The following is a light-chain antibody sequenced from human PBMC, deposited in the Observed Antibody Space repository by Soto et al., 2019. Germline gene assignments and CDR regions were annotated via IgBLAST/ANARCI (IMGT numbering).Light chain of an antibody. Sequence: DIQMTQSPSSLSASVGDRVTITCRASQSISSYLNWYHQKPGKAPKLLIYSASSLQSGVPSRFSGSGSGTDFTLTISSLQPEDFATYYCQQSYTTPWTFGQGTXVXXK. CDR1: QSISSY. J-gene: IGKJ1*01. CDR2: SAS. CDR3: QQSYTTPWT. V-gene: IGKV1-39*01.